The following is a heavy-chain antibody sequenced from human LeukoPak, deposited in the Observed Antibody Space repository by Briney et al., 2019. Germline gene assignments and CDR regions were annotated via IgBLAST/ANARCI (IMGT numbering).Heavy chain of an antibody. J-gene: IGHJ5*02. CDR2: INHSGST. Sequence: SETLSLTCAVYGGSFSGYYWSWIRQPPGKGLEWIGEINHSGSTNYNPSLKSRVTISVDTSKNQFSLKLSSVTAADTAVYYCARGQGATGTPNWFDPWGQGTLVTVSS. CDR3: ARGQGATGTPNWFDP. V-gene: IGHV4-34*01. D-gene: IGHD1-1*01. CDR1: GGSFSGYY.